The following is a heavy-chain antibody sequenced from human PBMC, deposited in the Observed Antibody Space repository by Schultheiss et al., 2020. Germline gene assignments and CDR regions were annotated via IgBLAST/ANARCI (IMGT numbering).Heavy chain of an antibody. D-gene: IGHD1-1*01. CDR2: IGTGGDT. V-gene: IGHV3-47*02. Sequence: GGSLRLSCAASGFAFSSYALHWVRRAPGKGLEWVSAIGTGGDTYYADSVMGRFTISRDNSKNTLYLQMNSLRAEDTAVYYCAKDHLESDYWGQGTLVTVS. CDR1: GFAFSSYA. J-gene: IGHJ4*02. CDR3: AKDHLESDY.